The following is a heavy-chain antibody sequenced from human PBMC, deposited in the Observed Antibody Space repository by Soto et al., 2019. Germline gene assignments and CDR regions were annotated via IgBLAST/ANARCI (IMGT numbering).Heavy chain of an antibody. D-gene: IGHD5-18*01. CDR3: ARRYGYACDI. J-gene: IGHJ3*02. CDR1: GGSISSYY. CDR2: IYYSGST. V-gene: IGHV4-59*08. Sequence: SETLSLTCTVSGGSISSYYWSWIRQPPGKGLEWIGYIYYSGSTNYNPSLKSRVTISVDTSKNQFSLKLSAVTAADTATYYCARRYGYACDIWGPGTMVTVSS.